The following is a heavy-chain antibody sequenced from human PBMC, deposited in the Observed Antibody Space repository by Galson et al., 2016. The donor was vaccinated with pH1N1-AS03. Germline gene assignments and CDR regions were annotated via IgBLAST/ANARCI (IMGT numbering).Heavy chain of an antibody. CDR2: IHTSGST. J-gene: IGHJ4*02. V-gene: IGHV4-4*07. CDR1: GGSISTYF. D-gene: IGHD3-3*01. Sequence: LSLTCTVSGGSISTYFWSWIRQPAGKGLEWIGHIHTSGSTNYSPSLKSRVIMSVDTSKNHFSLNLTSVTAADTAVYYCARGLLEWPYYFDYWGQGTLVTVSS. CDR3: ARGLLEWPYYFDY.